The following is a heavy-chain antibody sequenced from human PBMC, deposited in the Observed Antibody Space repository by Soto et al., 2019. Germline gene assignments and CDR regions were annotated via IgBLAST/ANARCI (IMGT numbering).Heavy chain of an antibody. CDR3: ARHYYGSGSVDY. CDR1: GGTFSSYT. Sequence: QVQLVQSGAEVKKPGSSVKVSCKASGGTFSSYTISWVRQAPGQGLEWMGRIIPILGIANYAQKFQGRVTITANKSTSTAYMELSSLRSEDTAVYYCARHYYGSGSVDYWRQGTLFTVSS. V-gene: IGHV1-69*02. J-gene: IGHJ4*02. CDR2: IIPILGIA. D-gene: IGHD3-10*01.